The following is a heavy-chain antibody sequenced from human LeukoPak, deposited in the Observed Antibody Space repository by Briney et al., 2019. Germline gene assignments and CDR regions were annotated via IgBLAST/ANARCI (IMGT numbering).Heavy chain of an antibody. CDR3: ARRRGYYDSSGYYEYFSFDY. D-gene: IGHD3-22*01. V-gene: IGHV5-51*01. J-gene: IGHJ4*02. Sequence: GESLKISCKASGYTFNNYWIGWVRQMPGRGLEWMGMLYPDGSATTYHPSFEGRVTISADKSVTTAYLEWNSLKASDTAMYFCARRRGYYDSSGYYEYFSFDYWGQGTLVTVSS. CDR1: GYTFNNYW. CDR2: LYPDGSAT.